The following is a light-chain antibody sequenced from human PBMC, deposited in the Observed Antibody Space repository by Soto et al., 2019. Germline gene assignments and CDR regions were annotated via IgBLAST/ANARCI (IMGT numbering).Light chain of an antibody. Sequence: DIQLTQSPSTLSASVGDRVTITGRASQSINTWLAWYQQEPGKAPKLLIHDASSLESGVPSRFSGSGSVTEFTLTISSLQPDDLGTYYCQQYNTNSPWTFGQGTKVEIK. CDR3: QQYNTNSPWT. CDR1: QSINTW. J-gene: IGKJ1*01. CDR2: DAS. V-gene: IGKV1-5*01.